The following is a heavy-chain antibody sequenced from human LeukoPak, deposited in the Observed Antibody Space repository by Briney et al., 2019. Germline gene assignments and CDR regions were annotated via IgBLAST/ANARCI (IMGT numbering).Heavy chain of an antibody. Sequence: SETLSLTCTVSGGSISSSSYYWGWIRQPPGKGLEWIGSIYYSGGTYYNPSLKSRVTISVDTSKNQFSLKLSSVTAADTAVYYCARDTGGSYGYNQDAFDIRGQGTMVTVSS. V-gene: IGHV4-39*07. J-gene: IGHJ3*02. CDR3: ARDTGGSYGYNQDAFDI. D-gene: IGHD5-18*01. CDR2: IYYSGGT. CDR1: GGSISSSSYY.